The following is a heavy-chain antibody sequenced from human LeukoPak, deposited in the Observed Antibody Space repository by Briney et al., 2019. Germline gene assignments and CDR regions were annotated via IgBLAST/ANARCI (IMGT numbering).Heavy chain of an antibody. CDR1: GFTFSSYA. Sequence: GRSLRLSCAASGFTFSSYAMHWVRQAPGKGLEWVAVISYDGSNKYYADSVKGRFTISRDNSKNTLYLQMNSLRAEDTAVYYCARDPNYCSSTSCPADYWGQGTLVTVSS. J-gene: IGHJ4*02. CDR2: ISYDGSNK. V-gene: IGHV3-30*01. D-gene: IGHD2-2*01. CDR3: ARDPNYCSSTSCPADY.